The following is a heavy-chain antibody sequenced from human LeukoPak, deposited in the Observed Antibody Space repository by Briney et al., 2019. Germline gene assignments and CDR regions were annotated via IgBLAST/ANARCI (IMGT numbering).Heavy chain of an antibody. Sequence: GRSLRLSCAASGFTFSSYGMHWVRQAPGKGLEWVAVISYDGSNKYYADSVKGRFTISRDNSKNTLYLQMNSLRAEDTAVYYCARATKAFDYWGQGTLVTVSS. CDR3: ARATKAFDY. V-gene: IGHV3-30*03. D-gene: IGHD5-12*01. J-gene: IGHJ4*02. CDR2: ISYDGSNK. CDR1: GFTFSSYG.